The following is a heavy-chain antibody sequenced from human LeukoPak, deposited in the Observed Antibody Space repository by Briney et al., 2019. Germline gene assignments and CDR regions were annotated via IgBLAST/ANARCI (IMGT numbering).Heavy chain of an antibody. Sequence: GGSLRLSCAASGFTFSSYSMNWVRQAPGKGLEWVSSISSSSSYIYYADSVKGRSTISRDNAKNSLYLQMNSLRAEDTAVYYCASYSDPIAAAGTGFDYWGQGTLVTVSS. CDR2: ISSSSSYI. CDR3: ASYSDPIAAAGTGFDY. D-gene: IGHD6-13*01. CDR1: GFTFSSYS. J-gene: IGHJ4*02. V-gene: IGHV3-21*01.